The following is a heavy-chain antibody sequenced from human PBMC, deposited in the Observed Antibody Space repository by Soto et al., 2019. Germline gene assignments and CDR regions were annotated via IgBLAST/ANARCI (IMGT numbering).Heavy chain of an antibody. CDR2: IYPGDSDT. D-gene: IGHD3-9*01. V-gene: IGHV5-51*01. CDR1: GYSFTNQW. J-gene: IGHJ5*02. Sequence: GESLKISCKGSGYSFTNQWISWVRQMPGKGLECMGIIYPGDSDTRYSPSFQGQVTISADKSISTAYLQWSSLKASDTAMYYCARLRLMRYFLGAWGQGTPVTSPQ. CDR3: ARLRLMRYFLGA.